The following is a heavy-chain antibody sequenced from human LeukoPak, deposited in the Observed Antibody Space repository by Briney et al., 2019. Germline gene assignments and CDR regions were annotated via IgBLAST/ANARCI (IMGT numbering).Heavy chain of an antibody. D-gene: IGHD3-10*01. V-gene: IGHV3-48*02. CDR3: ARDSFSGTTYKPLFDY. CDR2: ISSSSSDI. CDR1: GFTFSTNS. Sequence: GGSLRLSCAASGFTFSTNSMNWVRQAPGKGLEWVSYISSSSSDIKYADSVKGRFTISRDNAKNSLYLQVNSLRDEDTAVYYCARDSFSGTTYKPLFDYWGQGTLVPVSS. J-gene: IGHJ4*02.